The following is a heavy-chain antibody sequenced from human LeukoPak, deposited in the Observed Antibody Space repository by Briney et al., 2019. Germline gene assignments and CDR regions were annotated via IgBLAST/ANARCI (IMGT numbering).Heavy chain of an antibody. V-gene: IGHV3-30-3*01. CDR3: ARATSSVKYCSSTSCYTLGGY. Sequence: PGGSLRLSCAASGFTFSSYAMHWVRQAPGKGLEWVAVTSYDGSNKYYADSVKGRFTISRDNSKNTLYLQMNSLRAEDTAVYYCARATSSVKYCSSTSCYTLGGYWGQGTLVTVSS. CDR1: GFTFSSYA. J-gene: IGHJ4*02. D-gene: IGHD2-2*02. CDR2: TSYDGSNK.